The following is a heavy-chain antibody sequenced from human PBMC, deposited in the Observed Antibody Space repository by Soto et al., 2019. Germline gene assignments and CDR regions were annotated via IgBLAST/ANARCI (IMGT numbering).Heavy chain of an antibody. J-gene: IGHJ2*01. V-gene: IGHV1-3*01. CDR1: GYTFTSYA. CDR3: ARGVEPHTYYYDSSGYYYRYLDF. Sequence: ASVKVSCKASGYTFTSYAMHWVRQAPGQRLEWMGWINAGNGNTKYSQKFQGRVTITEDESTSTAYMELSSLRSEDTAVYYCARGVEPHTYYYDSSGYYYRYLDFWGRGTLVTVSS. CDR2: INAGNGNT. D-gene: IGHD3-22*01.